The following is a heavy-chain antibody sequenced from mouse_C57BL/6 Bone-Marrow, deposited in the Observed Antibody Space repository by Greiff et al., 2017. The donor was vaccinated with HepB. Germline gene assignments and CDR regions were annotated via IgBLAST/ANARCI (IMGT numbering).Heavy chain of an antibody. CDR1: GFTFSNYW. V-gene: IGHV6-3*01. J-gene: IGHJ3*01. Sequence: EVKLMESGGGLVQPGGSMKLSCVASGFTFSNYWMNWVRQSPEKGLEWVAQIRLKSDNYATHYAESVKGRFTISRDDSKSSVYLQKNNLRAEDTGMYYCTEGVYGNSFAYWGQGTLVTVSA. CDR2: IRLKSDNYAT. CDR3: TEGVYGNSFAY. D-gene: IGHD2-1*01.